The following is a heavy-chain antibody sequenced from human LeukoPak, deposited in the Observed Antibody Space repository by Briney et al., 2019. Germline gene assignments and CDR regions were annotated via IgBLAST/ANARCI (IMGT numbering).Heavy chain of an antibody. CDR2: IYYTGST. CDR3: TRAQYGYASDY. D-gene: IGHD5-12*01. Sequence: SETLSLTCSVSGGSVSSYYWTWIRQPPGKGLEWIGYIYYTGSTNYNPSLKSRVTISLDTSKNQFSLKLSSVTAADTAVYYCTRAQYGYASDYWGQGALVTVSS. J-gene: IGHJ4*02. V-gene: IGHV4-59*02. CDR1: GGSVSSYY.